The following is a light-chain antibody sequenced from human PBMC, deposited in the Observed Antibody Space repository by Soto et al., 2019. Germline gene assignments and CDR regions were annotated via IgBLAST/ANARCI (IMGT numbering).Light chain of an antibody. V-gene: IGKV1-5*01. CDR3: QQYNSYPWT. J-gene: IGKJ1*01. CDR2: DAS. Sequence: DIQMTQSPSTLSASVGDRVTITCRASQSISSWLAWYQQKPGKATKLLIYDASSLESGVPSRLSGSGSGTEFTLTISSLQPDDFATYYCQQYNSYPWTFGQGTKVDIK. CDR1: QSISSW.